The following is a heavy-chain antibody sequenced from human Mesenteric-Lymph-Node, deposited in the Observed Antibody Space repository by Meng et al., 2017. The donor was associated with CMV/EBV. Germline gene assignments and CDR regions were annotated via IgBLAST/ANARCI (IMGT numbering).Heavy chain of an antibody. V-gene: IGHV3-15*01. Sequence: GGSLRLSCAASGFIVSDNYLNWVRQAPGKGLEWVGRIKSKTDGGTTDYAAPVKGRFTISRDDSKNTLYLQMNSLKTEDTAVYYCTTDYSNYGMDVWGQGTTVTVSS. CDR1: GFIVSDNY. D-gene: IGHD4-11*01. J-gene: IGHJ6*02. CDR3: TTDYSNYGMDV. CDR2: IKSKTDGGTT.